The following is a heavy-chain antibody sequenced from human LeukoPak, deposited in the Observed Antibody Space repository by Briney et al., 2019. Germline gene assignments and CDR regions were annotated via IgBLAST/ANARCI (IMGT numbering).Heavy chain of an antibody. D-gene: IGHD1-14*01. J-gene: IGHJ6*02. CDR3: ARANAVEPNYYYGMDV. V-gene: IGHV1-8*01. Sequence: ASVKVSCKASGYTFTSYDINWVRQATGQGLEWMGWMNPNSGNTGYAQKFQGRVTMTRNTSISTAYMELSSLRSEDTAVYYCARANAVEPNYYYGMDVWGQGTTVTVSS. CDR1: GYTFTSYD. CDR2: MNPNSGNT.